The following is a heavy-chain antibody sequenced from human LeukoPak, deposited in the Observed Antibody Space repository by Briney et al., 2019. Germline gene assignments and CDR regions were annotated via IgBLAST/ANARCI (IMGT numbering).Heavy chain of an antibody. V-gene: IGHV5-51*01. J-gene: IGHJ4*02. CDR2: IYPGDSDT. CDR1: GYSFTSYW. CDR3: ARRWFGELSGIDY. D-gene: IGHD3-10*01. Sequence: GESLKISCKGSGYSFTSYWIGWVRQMPGKGLEWMWIIYPGDSDTRYSPSFQGQVTISADKSISTAYLQWSSLKASDTAMYYRARRWFGELSGIDYWGQGTLVTVSS.